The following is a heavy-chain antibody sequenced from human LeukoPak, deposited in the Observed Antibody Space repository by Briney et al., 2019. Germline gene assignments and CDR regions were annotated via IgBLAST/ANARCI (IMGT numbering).Heavy chain of an antibody. CDR2: TAGSGISK. CDR1: GFTFSSYS. V-gene: IGHV3-23*01. CDR3: ARLPTFYYDSSGYHYDY. Sequence: PGGSPRLSCAASGFTFSSYSMNWVRQAPGRGLEWASSTAGSGISKDYADSVKGRFTISKDKSKNTLYLQMDNLRAEDTGVYFCARLPTFYYDSSGYHYDYWGQGTLVTVSS. D-gene: IGHD3-22*01. J-gene: IGHJ4*02.